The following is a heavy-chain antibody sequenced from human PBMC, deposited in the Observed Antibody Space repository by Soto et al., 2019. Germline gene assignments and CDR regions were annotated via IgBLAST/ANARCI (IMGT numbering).Heavy chain of an antibody. CDR3: AKDQKQIVVVITADY. V-gene: IGHV3-23*01. D-gene: IGHD3-22*01. Sequence: GGSLRLSCAASGFTFSSYAMSWVRQAPGKGLEWVSAISGSGGSTYYADSVKGRFTISRDNSKNTLYPQMNSLRAEDTAVYYCAKDQKQIVVVITADYWGQGTLVTVSS. CDR2: ISGSGGST. J-gene: IGHJ4*02. CDR1: GFTFSSYA.